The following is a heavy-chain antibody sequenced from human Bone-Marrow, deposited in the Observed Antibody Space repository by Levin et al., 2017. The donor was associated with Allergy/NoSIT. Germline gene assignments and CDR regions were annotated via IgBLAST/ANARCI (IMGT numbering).Heavy chain of an antibody. Sequence: GESLKISCRASGYTFTGYYMHCLRQAPGHGLEWLGWINPNNGATNFGQKFKGRVTMTRDTSTGTAYMELHGLTYDDTATYFCARSGRAGDNGWYFDVWGRGTLVSVSS. CDR3: ARSGRAGDNGWYFDV. J-gene: IGHJ2*01. CDR1: GYTFTGYY. V-gene: IGHV1-2*02. CDR2: INPNNGAT. D-gene: IGHD7-27*01.